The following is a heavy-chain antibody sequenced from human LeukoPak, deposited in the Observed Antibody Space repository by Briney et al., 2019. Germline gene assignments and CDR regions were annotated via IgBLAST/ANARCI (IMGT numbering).Heavy chain of an antibody. Sequence: PGGSLRLSCAASGFTFSSYSMNWVRQAPGKGLEWVSSISSSSSYIYYADSVKGRFTISRDNAKNSLYLQMNSLRAEDTAVYYCASNSPRGHNAFDIWGQGTMVTVSS. D-gene: IGHD2-21*01. V-gene: IGHV3-21*01. CDR3: ASNSPRGHNAFDI. CDR1: GFTFSSYS. CDR2: ISSSSSYI. J-gene: IGHJ3*02.